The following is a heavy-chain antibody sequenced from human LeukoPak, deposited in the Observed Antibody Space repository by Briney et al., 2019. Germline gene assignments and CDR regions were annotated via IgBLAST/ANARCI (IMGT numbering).Heavy chain of an antibody. Sequence: GGSLRLSCAASVFSVITNDMTWVRQAPGKGLEWVSVLYSDGNTKYADSVQGRFTISRDNSKNTLYLEMNSLSPDDTAVYYCARGVEPLAANTLAYWGQGTLVTVSS. CDR3: ARGVEPLAANTLAY. J-gene: IGHJ4*02. CDR2: LYSDGNT. V-gene: IGHV3-53*01. CDR1: VFSVITND. D-gene: IGHD1-14*01.